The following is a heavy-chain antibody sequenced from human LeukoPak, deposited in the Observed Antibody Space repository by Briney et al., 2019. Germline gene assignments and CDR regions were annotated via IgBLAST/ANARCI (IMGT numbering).Heavy chain of an antibody. V-gene: IGHV3-30*18. CDR1: GFTFSSYG. D-gene: IGHD1-26*01. CDR2: ISYDGSNK. CDR3: AKVGGSYPNYYYYYMDV. Sequence: GGSLRLSCAASGFTFSSYGMHWVRQAPGKGLEWVAVISYDGSNKYYTDSVKGRFTISRDNSKNTLYLQMNSLRAEDTAVYYCAKVGGSYPNYYYYYMDVWGKGNTVTVSS. J-gene: IGHJ6*03.